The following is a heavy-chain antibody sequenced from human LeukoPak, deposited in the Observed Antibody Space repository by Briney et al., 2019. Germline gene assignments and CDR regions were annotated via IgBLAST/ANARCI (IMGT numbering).Heavy chain of an antibody. CDR2: IYTSGST. V-gene: IGHV4-61*02. Sequence: SETLSLTCTVSGGSISSGSYYWSWIRQPAGKGLEWIGRIYTSGSTNYNPSLKSRVTISVDTSKNQFSLKLSSVTAADTAVYYCARVDPFCIAAAGTCYYYMDVWGKGTTVTVSS. CDR1: GGSISSGSYY. CDR3: ARVDPFCIAAAGTCYYYMDV. J-gene: IGHJ6*03. D-gene: IGHD6-13*01.